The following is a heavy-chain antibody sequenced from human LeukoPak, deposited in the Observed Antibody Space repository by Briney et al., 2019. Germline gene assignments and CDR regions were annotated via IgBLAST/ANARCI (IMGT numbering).Heavy chain of an antibody. D-gene: IGHD4-17*01. V-gene: IGHV3-48*03. Sequence: PGGSLRLSCAASGFTFSSYEMNWVRQAPGKGLEWISYIGSSGSSIYYVDSVKGRFTISRDNAKNSLYLQMNSLRAEDTAVYYCARDNGDPRTYFDYWGQGTLVTVSS. CDR3: ARDNGDPRTYFDY. CDR2: IGSSGSSI. CDR1: GFTFSSYE. J-gene: IGHJ4*02.